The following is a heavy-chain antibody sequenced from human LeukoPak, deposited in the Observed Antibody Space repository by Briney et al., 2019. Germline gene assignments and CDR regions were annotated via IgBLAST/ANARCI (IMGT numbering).Heavy chain of an antibody. CDR2: INPSGGST. CDR1: GYTFTSYY. V-gene: IGHV1-46*01. CDR3: ARALGYGDYVHQVDY. Sequence: ASVKVSCKASGYTFTSYYMHWVRQAPGQGLEWMGIINPSGGSTSYAQKFQGRVTMTGDTSTSTVYMELSSLRSEDTAVYYCARALGYGDYVHQVDYWGQGTLVTVSS. J-gene: IGHJ4*02. D-gene: IGHD4-17*01.